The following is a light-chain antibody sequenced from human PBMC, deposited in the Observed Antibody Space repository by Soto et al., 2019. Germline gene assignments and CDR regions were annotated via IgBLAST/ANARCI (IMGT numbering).Light chain of an antibody. J-gene: IGKJ1*01. V-gene: IGKV1-39*01. CDR1: QNIDMY. CDR3: QHTFNSPPWT. CDR2: GAS. Sequence: IHMTQSPSSLSPSNCDTLTITCRASQNIDMYLNWYQQKPGKAPRVLISGASNLQSGVPSRFSGSGSGTDFTLTISSLQSEDFASYFCQHTFNSPPWTFGQGTKVDI.